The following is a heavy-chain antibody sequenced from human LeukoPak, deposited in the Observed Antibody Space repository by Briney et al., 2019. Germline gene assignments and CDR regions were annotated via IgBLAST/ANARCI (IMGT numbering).Heavy chain of an antibody. Sequence: SETLSLTCTVSGGSLSSSSYYWGWICQPPGKGLEWIGSIYYSGNTYYNPSLKSRVTISVDTSKNRFSLKLPSVAAADTAVYYCATRKRAYYYDSSGYPDYWGQGTPVTVSS. V-gene: IGHV4-39*01. J-gene: IGHJ4*02. CDR2: IYYSGNT. CDR3: ATRKRAYYYDSSGYPDY. CDR1: GGSLSSSSYY. D-gene: IGHD3-22*01.